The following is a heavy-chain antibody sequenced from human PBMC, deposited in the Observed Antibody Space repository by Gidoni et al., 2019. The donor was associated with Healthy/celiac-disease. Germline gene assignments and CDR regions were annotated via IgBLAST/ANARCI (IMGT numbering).Heavy chain of an antibody. CDR1: GGTFSSYA. CDR2: IIPIFGTA. V-gene: IGHV1-69*01. CDR3: ARDGLGYCSSTSCSERDYYYYYGMDV. D-gene: IGHD2-2*01. J-gene: IGHJ6*02. Sequence: QVQLVQSGAEVTKPGSSVKVSCKASGGTFSSYAISWVRQAPGQGLEWMGGIIPIFGTANYAQKFQGRVTITADESTSTAYMELSSLRSEDTAVYYCARDGLGYCSSTSCSERDYYYYYGMDVWGQGTTVTVSS.